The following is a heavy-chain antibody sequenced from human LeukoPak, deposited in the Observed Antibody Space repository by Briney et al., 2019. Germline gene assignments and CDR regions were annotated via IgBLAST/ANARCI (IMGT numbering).Heavy chain of an antibody. V-gene: IGHV3-30-3*01. CDR2: ISYDGSNK. Sequence: GGSLRLSCAASGFTFSSYAMHWVRQAPGKGLEWVAVISYDGSNKYYADSVKGRFTISRDNSKNTLYLQMNSLRAEDTAVYYCARDGGYSGYVTPYYFDYWGQGTLVTVPS. CDR1: GFTFSSYA. D-gene: IGHD5-12*01. J-gene: IGHJ4*02. CDR3: ARDGGYSGYVTPYYFDY.